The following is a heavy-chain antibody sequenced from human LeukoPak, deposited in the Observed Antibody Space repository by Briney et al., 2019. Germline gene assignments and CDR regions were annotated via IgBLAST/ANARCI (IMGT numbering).Heavy chain of an antibody. Sequence: GASVKVSCKASGGTFSSYAISWVRQAPGQGLEWMGRIIPIFGTANYAQKFQGRVTITTDESTSTAYTELSSLRSEDTAVYYCARESDLSWIDFDYWGQGTLVTVSS. CDR2: IIPIFGTA. CDR1: GGTFSSYA. D-gene: IGHD1-1*01. V-gene: IGHV1-69*05. CDR3: ARESDLSWIDFDY. J-gene: IGHJ4*02.